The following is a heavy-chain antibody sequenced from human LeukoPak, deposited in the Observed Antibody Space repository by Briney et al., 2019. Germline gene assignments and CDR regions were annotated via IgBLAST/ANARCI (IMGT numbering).Heavy chain of an antibody. Sequence: ASVKVSCKASGYTFTGYYMHWVRQAPGQGLEWMGWINPNSGGTNYAQKFQGWVTMTRDTSISTAYMELSRLRSDDTAVYYCARAKSVGATHAFDIWGQGTMVTVSS. CDR2: INPNSGGT. J-gene: IGHJ3*02. V-gene: IGHV1-2*04. CDR1: GYTFTGYY. D-gene: IGHD4-17*01. CDR3: ARAKSVGATHAFDI.